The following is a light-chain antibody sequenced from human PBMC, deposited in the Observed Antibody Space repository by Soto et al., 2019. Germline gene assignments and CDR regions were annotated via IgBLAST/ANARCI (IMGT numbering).Light chain of an antibody. CDR2: GNS. CDR3: QSYDSSLSAV. CDR1: SSNIGAGYD. J-gene: IGLJ1*01. V-gene: IGLV1-40*01. Sequence: QSVLTQPPSVSGAPGQRVTISCTGSSSNIGAGYDVHWYQQLPGTAPKLLIYGNSNRPSGVPDRFSGSKSGTSASLAITGLQAEDDAYYYCQSYDSSLSAVFGTGTKLTVL.